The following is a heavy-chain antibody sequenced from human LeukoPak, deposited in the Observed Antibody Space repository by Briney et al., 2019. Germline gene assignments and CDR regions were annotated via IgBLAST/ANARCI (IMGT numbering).Heavy chain of an antibody. Sequence: VASVKVSCKASGYTFTGYYMHWVRQAPGQGLEWMGWINPNSGGTNYAQKFQGRVTMTRDTSIITAYMELSRLRSDDTAVYYCARADLTNDRFDYWGQGTLVTVSS. V-gene: IGHV1-2*02. D-gene: IGHD1-1*01. J-gene: IGHJ4*02. CDR1: GYTFTGYY. CDR3: ARADLTNDRFDY. CDR2: INPNSGGT.